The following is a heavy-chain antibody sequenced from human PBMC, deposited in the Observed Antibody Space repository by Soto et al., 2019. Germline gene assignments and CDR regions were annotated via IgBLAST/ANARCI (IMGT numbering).Heavy chain of an antibody. Sequence: GASVKVSCKASGYTFNFYGITWVRQAPGQGLEWMGWISGFNGNTNYAADLQGRVTMTTDTSTSTAYMELRGLTSDDTAVYYCARDEGGYDILTGYYKAHHFDYWGQGVPVTVSS. CDR3: ARDEGGYDILTGYYKAHHFDY. CDR2: ISGFNGNT. D-gene: IGHD3-9*01. V-gene: IGHV1-18*01. J-gene: IGHJ4*02. CDR1: GYTFNFYG.